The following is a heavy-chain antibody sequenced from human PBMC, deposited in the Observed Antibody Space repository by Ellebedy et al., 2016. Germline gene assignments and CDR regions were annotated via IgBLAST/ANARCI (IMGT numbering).Heavy chain of an antibody. V-gene: IGHV3-7*01. Sequence: GESLKISCAASGFTLSSYWMTWVRQAPGKGLEWVANIKQDGSDKNYLDSVRGRFTISRDNAKNSVYLQMDSLRAEDTAMYYCVRDSAGWAVAVLWGQGTLVTVSS. D-gene: IGHD6-19*01. CDR3: VRDSAGWAVAVL. J-gene: IGHJ4*02. CDR1: GFTLSSYW. CDR2: IKQDGSDK.